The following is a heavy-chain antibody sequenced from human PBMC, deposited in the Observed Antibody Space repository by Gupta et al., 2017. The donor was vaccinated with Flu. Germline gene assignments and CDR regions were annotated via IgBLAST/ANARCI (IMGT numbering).Heavy chain of an antibody. V-gene: IGHV1-3*01. D-gene: IGHD3-22*01. Sequence: GAEVKKPGDSVKISCKASGFILTQSAFHWVRQAPGQSFEWMGWINGFNGNTKASQKFQDRVTIARDTSANTVYMVLSSLRSEDKGVFYCVRAYDIDGYRSWMNWFDPWGQGTLVTVSS. CDR2: INGFNGNT. CDR1: GFILTQSA. CDR3: VRAYDIDGYRSWMNWFDP. J-gene: IGHJ5*02.